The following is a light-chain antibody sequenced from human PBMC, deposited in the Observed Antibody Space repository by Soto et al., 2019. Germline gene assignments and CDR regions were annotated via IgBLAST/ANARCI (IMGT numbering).Light chain of an antibody. CDR2: AAS. Sequence: DIQLTQSPSSLSASVGDRVTITCRASQTISRSLNWYHQKPGSAPKLLIYAASTLQSGVPSRFSGSGSGTDFTLTISSLQLEDFATYYCQQSRSAPYSFAQGTKLDI. J-gene: IGKJ2*03. V-gene: IGKV1-39*01. CDR1: QTISRS. CDR3: QQSRSAPYS.